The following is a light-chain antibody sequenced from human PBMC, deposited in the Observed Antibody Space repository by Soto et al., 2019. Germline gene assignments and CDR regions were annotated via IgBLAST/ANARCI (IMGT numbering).Light chain of an antibody. J-gene: IGKJ1*01. CDR3: QQRYDWPWT. Sequence: EIVMTQSPATLSVSPGERATLSCRASQSVGSKLAWYQQKPGQAPRLLIYAASTRATGIPARFSGSGSETDFTLTISGLEPEDFAVYYCQQRYDWPWTFGQGTKVDI. V-gene: IGKV3-15*01. CDR2: AAS. CDR1: QSVGSK.